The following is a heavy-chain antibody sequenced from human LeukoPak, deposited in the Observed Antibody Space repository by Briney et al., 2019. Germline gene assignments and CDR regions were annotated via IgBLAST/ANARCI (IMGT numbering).Heavy chain of an antibody. D-gene: IGHD1-26*01. CDR2: ISAYNGNT. J-gene: IGHJ4*02. Sequence: GASVKVSCKASGYTFTSYGISWVRQAPGQGLEWMGLISAYNGNTNYTQKLQGRVTMTTDTSTSTAYMELRSLRSDDTAVYYCARVAYGGEVGATIYYDYWGQGTLVTVSS. CDR1: GYTFTSYG. CDR3: ARVAYGGEVGATIYYDY. V-gene: IGHV1-18*01.